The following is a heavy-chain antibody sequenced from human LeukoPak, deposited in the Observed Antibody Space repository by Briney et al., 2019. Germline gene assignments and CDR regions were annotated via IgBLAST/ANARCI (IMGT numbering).Heavy chain of an antibody. D-gene: IGHD2-2*01. CDR3: GRVYCSTTSCYDYYDYYMDV. J-gene: IGHJ6*03. CDR1: GFRFDDYG. Sequence: PGGSLRLTCAASGFRFDDYGMSWVRHVPGKGLEWVSGTNWDGASTGYADSLKSRFTISRDNVKNFLYLQMNSLRVEDTALYFCGRVYCSTTSCYDYYDYYMDVWGKGTTVTVSS. V-gene: IGHV3-20*04. CDR2: TNWDGAST.